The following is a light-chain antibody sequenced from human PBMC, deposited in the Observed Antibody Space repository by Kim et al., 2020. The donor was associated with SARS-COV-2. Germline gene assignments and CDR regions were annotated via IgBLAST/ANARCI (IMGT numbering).Light chain of an antibody. J-gene: IGLJ3*02. CDR3: QAWDSSVV. CDR1: KLGNKF. Sequence: PGQTASITCSGDKLGNKFVCWYQQKPGQSPVLVIYQDDKRPSGIPERFSGSNSGNTATLTISGTQTMDEADYYCQAWDSSVVFGGGTQLTVL. CDR2: QDD. V-gene: IGLV3-1*01.